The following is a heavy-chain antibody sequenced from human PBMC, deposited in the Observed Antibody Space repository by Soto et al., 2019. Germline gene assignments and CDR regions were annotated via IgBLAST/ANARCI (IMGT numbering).Heavy chain of an antibody. Sequence: ASVKVSCKASGYTFTSYGISWVRQAPGQGLEWMGWISAYNGNTNYAQKLQGRVTMTTDTSTSTAYMELRSLRSDDTAVYYCARDLERDGSYFFDYWGQGTLVTVSS. CDR2: ISAYNGNT. V-gene: IGHV1-18*01. CDR3: ARDLERDGSYFFDY. J-gene: IGHJ4*02. D-gene: IGHD1-26*01. CDR1: GYTFTSYG.